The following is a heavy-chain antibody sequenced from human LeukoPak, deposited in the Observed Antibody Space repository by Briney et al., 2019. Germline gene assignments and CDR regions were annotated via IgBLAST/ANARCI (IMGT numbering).Heavy chain of an antibody. Sequence: PGGSLRLSCAASGFTFSSYSMNWVRQAPGKGLEWVSYISSSSTIYYADSVKGRFTISRDNAKNSLYLQMNSLRAEDTAVYYCAGAVAGTWSDYWGQGTLVTVSS. D-gene: IGHD6-19*01. CDR1: GFTFSSYS. CDR2: ISSSSTI. J-gene: IGHJ4*02. CDR3: AGAVAGTWSDY. V-gene: IGHV3-48*04.